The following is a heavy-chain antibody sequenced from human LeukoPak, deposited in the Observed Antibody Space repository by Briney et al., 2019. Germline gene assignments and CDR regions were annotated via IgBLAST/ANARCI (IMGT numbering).Heavy chain of an antibody. CDR3: ARHKAAAGRGSWFDP. V-gene: IGHV4-59*08. J-gene: IGHJ5*02. CDR2: IYYSGST. Sequence: SETLSLTCNVSGGSFSSYYWSWIRQPPGKGLEWIGYIYYSGSTNYNPSLKSRVTISVDTSKNQFSLKLSSVTAADTAVYYCARHKAAAGRGSWFDPWGQGTLVTVSS. CDR1: GGSFSSYY. D-gene: IGHD6-13*01.